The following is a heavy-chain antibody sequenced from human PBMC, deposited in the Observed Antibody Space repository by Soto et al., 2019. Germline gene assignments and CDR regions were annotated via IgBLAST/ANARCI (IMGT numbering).Heavy chain of an antibody. J-gene: IGHJ5*02. Sequence: ASVKVSCKASGFTFTSSAVQWVRQARGQRLEWIGWIVVGSGNTNYAQKFQERVTITRDMSTSTAYMELSSLRSEDTAVYYCAAVVRVQSNWFDPWGQGTLVTVSS. CDR3: AAVVRVQSNWFDP. V-gene: IGHV1-58*01. CDR1: GFTFTSSA. D-gene: IGHD3-10*01. CDR2: IVVGSGNT.